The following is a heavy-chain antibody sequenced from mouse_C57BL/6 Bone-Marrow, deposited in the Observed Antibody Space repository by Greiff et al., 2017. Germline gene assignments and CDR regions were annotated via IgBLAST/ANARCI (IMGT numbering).Heavy chain of an antibody. Sequence: EVPLQQSGPELVKPGASVKISCKASGYSFTDYYMNWVKQSHGKSLEWIGDINPNNGGTSYNQKFKGKATLTVDKSSSTAYMALRSLTSEDSAVYYYARWDYSNSLNAMDYWGQGTSVTVSS. D-gene: IGHD2-5*01. V-gene: IGHV1-26*01. CDR2: INPNNGGT. CDR3: ARWDYSNSLNAMDY. CDR1: GYSFTDYY. J-gene: IGHJ4*01.